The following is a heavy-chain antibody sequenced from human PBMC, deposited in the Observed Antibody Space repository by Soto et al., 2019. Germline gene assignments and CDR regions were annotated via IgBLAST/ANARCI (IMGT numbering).Heavy chain of an antibody. V-gene: IGHV3-74*03. CDR2: IIGDGLYT. CDR3: AGGRLGSGTANDH. J-gene: IGHJ4*02. CDR1: GFTFSNYW. D-gene: IGHD3-10*01. Sequence: EVQLVESGGGLVQPGGSLILSCAASGFTFSNYWMFWVRQAPRKGLVWVSRIIGDGLYTTYADSVKGRFTISRDNAKKTVYLQMNSLRVEDTAVYYCAGGRLGSGTANDHWGQVALVTVSS.